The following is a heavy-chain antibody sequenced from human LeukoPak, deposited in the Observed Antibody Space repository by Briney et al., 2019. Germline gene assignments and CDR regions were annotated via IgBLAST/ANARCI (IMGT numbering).Heavy chain of an antibody. CDR3: AKGGGYSGDYVSAY. V-gene: IGHV3-64*04. CDR2: ISSNGGST. J-gene: IGHJ4*02. CDR1: GFTFSNYA. D-gene: IGHD4-17*01. Sequence: PGGSLRLSCSASGFTFSNYAMHWVRQAPGKGLEYVSAISSNGGSTYYADSVKGRFTISRDNSKNTLYLQMNSLRAADTAVYYCAKGGGYSGDYVSAYWGQGTLVTVSS.